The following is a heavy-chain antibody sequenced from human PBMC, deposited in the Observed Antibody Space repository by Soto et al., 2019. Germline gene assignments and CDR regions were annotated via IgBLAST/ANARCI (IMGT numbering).Heavy chain of an antibody. J-gene: IGHJ6*03. D-gene: IGHD3-10*01. CDR3: ARGKYFLYYYYYMDV. CDR2: INHSGST. V-gene: IGHV4-34*01. CDR1: GGSFSGYY. Sequence: QVQLQQWGAGLLKPSETLSLTCAVYGGSFSGYYWSWIRQPPGKGLEWIGEINHSGSTNYNPSFKSRVTISVDTSKNQFSLKLSSVTAADTAVYYCARGKYFLYYYYYMDVWGKGTTVTVSS.